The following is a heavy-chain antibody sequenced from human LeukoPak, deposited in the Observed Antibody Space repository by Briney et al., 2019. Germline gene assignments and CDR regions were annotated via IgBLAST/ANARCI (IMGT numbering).Heavy chain of an antibody. Sequence: PSETLSLTCTVSGGTIVSYSWNWIPQPPGKGLEWIGYTYYTSITNYNPSLKSRVTISVDTSKNQFSVRLNSETAADTAIYYCARITHQTTHTGDFDYWGQGILVTVSS. CDR2: TYYTSIT. D-gene: IGHD1-14*01. CDR1: GGTIVSYS. CDR3: ARITHQTTHTGDFDY. J-gene: IGHJ4*02. V-gene: IGHV4-59*01.